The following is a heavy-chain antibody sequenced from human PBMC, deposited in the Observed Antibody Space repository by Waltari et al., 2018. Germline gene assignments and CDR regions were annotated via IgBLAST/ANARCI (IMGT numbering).Heavy chain of an antibody. CDR2: IYSGGST. CDR3: AREDPLNYYDSSGYHRGGFDY. D-gene: IGHD3-22*01. V-gene: IGHV3-53*02. Sequence: EVQLVETGGGLIQPGGSLRLSCAASGFTVSSNYMSWVRQAPGTGLEWVSVIYSGGSTYYADSVKGRITISRDNAKNTLYVHMNGVRAEDTSVYYCAREDPLNYYDSSGYHRGGFDYWGQGTLVTVSS. CDR1: GFTVSSNY. J-gene: IGHJ4*02.